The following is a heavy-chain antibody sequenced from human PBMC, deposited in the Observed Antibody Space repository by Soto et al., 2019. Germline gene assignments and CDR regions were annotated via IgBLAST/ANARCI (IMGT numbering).Heavy chain of an antibody. Sequence: QVQLVQSGAEVKEPGASVKVSCKASGYSFTRYGFGWVRQAPGQGLEWMAWTSADNGDTNYAPKLQGRVTLTTDTSTGTAYMELRSLRSDDTAVYYCARAERRTCTSSTCYYFDYWGQGTLVSVSS. D-gene: IGHD2-2*01. CDR3: ARAERRTCTSSTCYYFDY. J-gene: IGHJ4*02. V-gene: IGHV1-18*04. CDR1: GYSFTRYG. CDR2: TSADNGDT.